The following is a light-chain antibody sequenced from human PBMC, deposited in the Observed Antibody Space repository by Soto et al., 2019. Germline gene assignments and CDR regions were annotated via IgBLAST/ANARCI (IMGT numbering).Light chain of an antibody. CDR1: QSVSRN. J-gene: IGKJ1*01. CDR2: GAS. Sequence: EIVMTQSPATLSVSPGERATLSCRASQSVSRNLAWYQQKPGQAPRLLIYGASTGATGIPARFSGSGSGTDFTLTISSLQSEDFAVYYCQQYNNWPRTFGQGTKVEIK. V-gene: IGKV3-15*01. CDR3: QQYNNWPRT.